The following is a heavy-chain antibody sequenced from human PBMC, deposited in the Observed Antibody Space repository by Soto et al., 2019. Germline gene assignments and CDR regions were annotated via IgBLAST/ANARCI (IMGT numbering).Heavy chain of an antibody. CDR1: GYTFTSYA. D-gene: IGHD1-20*01. J-gene: IGHJ4*02. Sequence: QVQLVQPGAEEKKPGASLKVSCKASGYTFTSYAMHWVRQAPGQRLEWMGWINAGNGNTKYSQKFQGRVTITRDTSASTAYMELSSLRSEDTAVYYCARGITLPTPLDYWGQGTLVTVSS. V-gene: IGHV1-3*05. CDR3: ARGITLPTPLDY. CDR2: INAGNGNT.